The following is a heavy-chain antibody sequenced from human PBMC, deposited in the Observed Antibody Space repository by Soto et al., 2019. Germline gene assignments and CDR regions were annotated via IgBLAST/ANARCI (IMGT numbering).Heavy chain of an antibody. V-gene: IGHV3-72*01. CDR2: ARHKGNGYTI. CDR3: VGESWYSLDY. D-gene: IGHD3-16*01. Sequence: EVQLVESGGGLVQPGGSLRLSCAASGFSFSDHHMNWVRQAPGKGLEWVGRARHKGNGYTIEYAASMKARVTISRDDSESSLYLQMNSLRTDATAVYFCVGESWYSLDYWGPGALVTVSS. J-gene: IGHJ4*02. CDR1: GFSFSDHH.